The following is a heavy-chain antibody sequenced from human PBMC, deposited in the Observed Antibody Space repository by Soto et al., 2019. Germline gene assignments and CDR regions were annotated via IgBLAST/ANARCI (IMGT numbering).Heavy chain of an antibody. J-gene: IGHJ6*02. CDR3: ARDGYGSGSYYTFNYYYYYGMDV. D-gene: IGHD3-10*01. Sequence: GGSLRLSCAASGFTFSIYSMNWVRQAPGKGLEWVSSISSSSSYIYYADSVKGRFTISRDNAKNSLYLQMNSLRAEDTAVYYCARDGYGSGSYYTFNYYYYYGMDVWGQGTTVTVSS. CDR2: ISSSSSYI. V-gene: IGHV3-21*01. CDR1: GFTFSIYS.